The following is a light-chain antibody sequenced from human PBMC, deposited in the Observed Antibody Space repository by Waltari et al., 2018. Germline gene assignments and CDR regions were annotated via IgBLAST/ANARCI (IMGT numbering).Light chain of an antibody. CDR3: QQYEGSSRT. V-gene: IGKV3-20*01. CDR1: QTLSNNY. CDR2: RAS. J-gene: IGKJ1*01. Sequence: ELVLTQSPGTLSLSPGERATPSCRASQTLSNNYLAWYQQRPGQAPRLLIYRASARATGISDRFSGSGSGTDFTLTISSLEPEDFAVYHCQQYEGSSRTFGQGTKVEIK.